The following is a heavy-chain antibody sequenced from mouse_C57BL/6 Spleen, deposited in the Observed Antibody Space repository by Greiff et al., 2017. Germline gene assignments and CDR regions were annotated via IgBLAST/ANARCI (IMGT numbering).Heavy chain of an antibody. D-gene: IGHD2-3*01. CDR1: GYTFTDYN. CDR2: INPNNGGT. J-gene: IGHJ3*01. CDR3: ARRRGYYLAY. Sequence: EVQLQESGPELVKPGASVKIPCKASGYTFTDYNMDWVKQSHGKSLEWIGDINPNNGGTIYNQKFKGKATLTVDKSSSTAYMGLRSLTSEDTAVYYCARRRGYYLAYWGQGTLVTVSA. V-gene: IGHV1-18*01.